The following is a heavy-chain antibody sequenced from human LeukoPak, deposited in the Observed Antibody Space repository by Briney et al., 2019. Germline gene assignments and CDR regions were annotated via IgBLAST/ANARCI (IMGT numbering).Heavy chain of an antibody. CDR3: VRAYDY. CDR1: GGSISSYY. J-gene: IGHJ4*02. CDR2: IYYSGST. V-gene: IGHV4-59*12. Sequence: SETLSLTCTVSGGSISSYYWSWIRQPPGKGLEWIGYIYYSGSTNYNPSLKSRVTMSVDTSKNQFSLNLISVTAADTAVYYCVRAYDYWGQGTLVTVSS.